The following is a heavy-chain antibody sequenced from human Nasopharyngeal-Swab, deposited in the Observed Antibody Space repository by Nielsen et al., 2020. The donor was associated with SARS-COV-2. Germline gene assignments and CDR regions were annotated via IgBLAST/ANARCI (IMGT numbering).Heavy chain of an antibody. Sequence: SQTLSLTGAVYGGSFSGYYWSWIRQPPGKGLEWIGEINHSGSTNYNPSLKSRVTISVDTSKNQFSLKLSSVTAADTAVYYCARKFYYYYYYMDVWGKGTTVTVSS. CDR2: INHSGST. V-gene: IGHV4-34*01. CDR3: ARKFYYYYYYMDV. J-gene: IGHJ6*03. CDR1: GGSFSGYY.